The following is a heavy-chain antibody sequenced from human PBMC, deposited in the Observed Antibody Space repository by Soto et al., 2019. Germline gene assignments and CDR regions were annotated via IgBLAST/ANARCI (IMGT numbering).Heavy chain of an antibody. CDR2: ISSSSSTI. D-gene: IGHD1-7*01. Sequence: GGSLRLSCAASGFTFSSYSMNWVRQAPGKGLEWVSYISSSSSTIYYADSVKGRFTISRDNAKNSLYLQMNSLRDEDTAVYYCARDKSPYNWNYDAFDIWGQGTMVTVSS. V-gene: IGHV3-48*02. J-gene: IGHJ3*02. CDR3: ARDKSPYNWNYDAFDI. CDR1: GFTFSSYS.